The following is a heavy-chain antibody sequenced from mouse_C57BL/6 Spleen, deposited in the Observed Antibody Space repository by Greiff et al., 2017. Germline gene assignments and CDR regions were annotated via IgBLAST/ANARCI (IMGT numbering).Heavy chain of an antibody. Sequence: EVMLVESGPELVKPGASVKISCKASGYSFTGYYMNWVKQSPEKRLEWIGEINPSTGGTTYNQKFKGKATLTVDKSSSTAYMQLKSLKSEDSAVYYGARFDYDYAMDYWGQGTSVTVSS. J-gene: IGHJ4*01. CDR1: GYSFTGYY. V-gene: IGHV1-42*01. CDR3: ARFDYDYAMDY. CDR2: INPSTGGT. D-gene: IGHD2-4*01.